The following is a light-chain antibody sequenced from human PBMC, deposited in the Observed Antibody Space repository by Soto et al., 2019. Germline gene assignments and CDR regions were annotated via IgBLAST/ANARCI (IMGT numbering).Light chain of an antibody. CDR1: SSNIGSHS. V-gene: IGLV1-47*01. Sequence: QSVLTQPPSASGTPGQSLTISCSGSSSNIGSHSVYWYQHLPGTAPKLLIFRDGQRPSGVPARFFGSKSGTSASLAITGLRSEDEADYYCAVWDQSLTGWVFGGGTKVTVL. J-gene: IGLJ3*02. CDR2: RDG. CDR3: AVWDQSLTGWV.